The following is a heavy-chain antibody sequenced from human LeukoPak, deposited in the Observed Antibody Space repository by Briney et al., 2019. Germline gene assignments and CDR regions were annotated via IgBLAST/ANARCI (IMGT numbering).Heavy chain of an antibody. Sequence: SETLSLTCTVSGGSISSYYWSWIRQPPGKGLEWIGYIYYSESTNYNPSLKSRVTISVDTSKNQFSLKLSSVTAADTAVYYCARAGEMATIYDYYYYMDVWGRGTTVTISS. D-gene: IGHD5-24*01. CDR1: GGSISSYY. J-gene: IGHJ6*03. V-gene: IGHV4-59*01. CDR2: IYYSEST. CDR3: ARAGEMATIYDYYYYMDV.